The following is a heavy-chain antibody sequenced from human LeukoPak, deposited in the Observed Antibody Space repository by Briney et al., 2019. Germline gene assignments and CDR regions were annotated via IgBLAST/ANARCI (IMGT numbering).Heavy chain of an antibody. J-gene: IGHJ4*02. CDR1: GFTFSNAW. V-gene: IGHV4-34*01. CDR2: INHSGST. CDR3: ARRPQYSSSLLDY. D-gene: IGHD6-13*01. Sequence: GSLRLSCAASGFTFSNAWMSWVRQAPGKGLEWIGEINHSGSTNYNPSLKSRVTISVDTSKNQFSLKLSSVTAADTAVYYCARRPQYSSSLLDYWGQGTLVTVSS.